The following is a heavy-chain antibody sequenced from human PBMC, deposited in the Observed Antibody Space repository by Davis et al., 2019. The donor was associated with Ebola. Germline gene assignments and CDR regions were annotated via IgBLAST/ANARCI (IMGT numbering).Heavy chain of an antibody. CDR3: ARSPYDSAYYYYGMDV. Sequence: ASVKVSCKASAYTFIGYYMHWVRQAPGQGLEWMGWINPNSGGTNYAQKFQGWVTMTRDTSISTAYMELSRLRSDDTAVYYCARSPYDSAYYYYGMDVWGQGTTVTVSS. CDR1: AYTFIGYY. D-gene: IGHD3-22*01. V-gene: IGHV1-2*04. CDR2: INPNSGGT. J-gene: IGHJ6*02.